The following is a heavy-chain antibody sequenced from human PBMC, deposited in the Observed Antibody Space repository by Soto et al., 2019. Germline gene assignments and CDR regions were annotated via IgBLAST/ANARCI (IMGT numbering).Heavy chain of an antibody. CDR1: GASINSGDYY. J-gene: IGHJ4*02. D-gene: IGHD3-16*01. V-gene: IGHV4-30-4*01. CDR3: ARHGGYYFDY. Sequence: SETLSLTCTVSGASINSGDYYWSWIRQPPGKGLEWIGHIYYSGSTYYNPSLKSRAGISVDSSKSQFSLRLTSVTAADTAVYYCARHGGYYFDYWGQGTLVTVSS. CDR2: IYYSGST.